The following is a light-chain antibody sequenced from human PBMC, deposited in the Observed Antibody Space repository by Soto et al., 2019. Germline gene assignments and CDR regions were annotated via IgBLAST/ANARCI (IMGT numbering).Light chain of an antibody. J-gene: IGLJ1*01. CDR3: SSYTSSSTLGYV. CDR1: SSDAGGYNY. Sequence: QSVLTQPASVSGSPGQSITISCTGTSSDAGGYNYVSWYQQHPGKAPKLMIYEVSNRPSGVSNRFSGSKSGNTASLTISGLQAEDEADYYCSSYTSSSTLGYVFGTGTKVTVL. V-gene: IGLV2-14*01. CDR2: EVS.